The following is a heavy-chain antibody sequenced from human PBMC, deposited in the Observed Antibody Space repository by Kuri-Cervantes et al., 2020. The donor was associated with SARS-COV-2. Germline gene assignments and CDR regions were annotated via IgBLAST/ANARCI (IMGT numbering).Heavy chain of an antibody. Sequence: GGSLRLSCAASGFTFSSYSMNWVRQAPGKGLEWVSSISSSSSYIYYADSVKGRFTISRDNAKNSLYLQMNSLRAEDTAAYYCARTVTGSGEQWQHDYWGQGTLVTVSS. D-gene: IGHD6-19*01. V-gene: IGHV3-21*01. CDR2: ISSSSSYI. CDR3: ARTVTGSGEQWQHDY. CDR1: GFTFSSYS. J-gene: IGHJ4*02.